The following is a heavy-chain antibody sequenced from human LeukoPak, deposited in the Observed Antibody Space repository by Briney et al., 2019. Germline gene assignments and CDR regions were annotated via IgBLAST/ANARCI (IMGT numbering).Heavy chain of an antibody. D-gene: IGHD2-2*03. V-gene: IGHV4-39*01. Sequence: TSETLSLTCTVSGDSISSSSYFWGWIRQSPGKGLEWIASIYYSGNTYYNPSLESRVTISEDTSKNQFSLKLNSVTAADAAVYYCVRQGDGYCSSTNCLFSFDYWGQGTLVTVSS. CDR3: VRQGDGYCSSTNCLFSFDY. J-gene: IGHJ4*02. CDR2: IYYSGNT. CDR1: GDSISSSSYF.